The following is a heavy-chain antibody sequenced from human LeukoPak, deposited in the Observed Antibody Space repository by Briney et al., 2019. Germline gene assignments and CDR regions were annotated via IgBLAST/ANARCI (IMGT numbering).Heavy chain of an antibody. D-gene: IGHD2-2*01. Sequence: GGSLRLSCAASGFTFDDYAMHWVRQVPGKGLEWVSGISWNSGSIGYADSVKGRFTISRDISTDTLWLQMDSLRTEDTAVYYCAKGPLRGTAAAIDYWGQGTLVTVSS. CDR2: ISWNSGSI. V-gene: IGHV3-9*01. J-gene: IGHJ4*02. CDR1: GFTFDDYA. CDR3: AKGPLRGTAAAIDY.